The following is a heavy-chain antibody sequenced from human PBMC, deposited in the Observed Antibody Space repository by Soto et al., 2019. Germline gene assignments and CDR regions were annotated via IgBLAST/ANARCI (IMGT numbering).Heavy chain of an antibody. V-gene: IGHV1-18*04. CDR1: GYVFINFG. CDR2: ISPYNGYT. D-gene: IGHD2-2*01. J-gene: IGHJ6*02. CDR3: ARLIPAGESGVVQPSHYAMDV. Sequence: ASVKVSCKASGYVFINFGISWVRQVPGKGLEWMGWISPYNGYTKDAQKFQGRLGMTIETSTTTSYLELRSLRSDDTAVYYCARLIPAGESGVVQPSHYAMDVWGRGTTGTVSS.